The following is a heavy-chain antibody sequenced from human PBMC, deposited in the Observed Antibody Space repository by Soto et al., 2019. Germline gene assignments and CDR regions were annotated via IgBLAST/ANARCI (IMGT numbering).Heavy chain of an antibody. CDR1: GGSFSGDY. J-gene: IGHJ4*01. V-gene: IGHV4-34*01. CDR2: INHSGST. CDR3: ASSILLPGKPFDY. Sequence: PAETLSRALAVYGGSFSGDYWSWIRQPPGEGLEWIGEINHSGSTNYNPSLKSRVTISVDTSKNQFSLQLSSVTAADTAVYYCASSILLPGKPFDYWADATLVNDSS. D-gene: IGHD2-15*01.